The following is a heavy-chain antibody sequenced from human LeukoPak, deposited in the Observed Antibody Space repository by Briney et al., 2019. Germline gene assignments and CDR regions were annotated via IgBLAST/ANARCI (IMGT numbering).Heavy chain of an antibody. J-gene: IGHJ4*02. D-gene: IGHD3-22*01. V-gene: IGHV4-30-4*07. CDR1: GGSISSGGYS. CDR2: IYYSGST. CDR3: AREGLRFYYDRTGYPPAY. Sequence: PSQTLSLTCAVSGGSISSGGYSWSWIRQPPGKGLEWIGYIYYSGSTYYNPSLKSRVTISVDTSKNQVSLNLSSVTAADTAMYYCAREGLRFYYDRTGYPPAYWGQGTLVTVSS.